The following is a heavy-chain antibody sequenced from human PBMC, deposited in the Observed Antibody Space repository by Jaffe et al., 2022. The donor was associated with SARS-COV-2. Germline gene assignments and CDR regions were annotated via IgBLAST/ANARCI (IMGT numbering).Heavy chain of an antibody. CDR3: ARRYSNYENSWFDP. D-gene: IGHD4-4*01. CDR2: IFYRGST. CDR1: GGSITMSDYY. Sequence: QLQLQESGPGLVKPSETLSLTCTVSGGSITMSDYYWAWIRQPPGKGLEWIGSIFYRGSTYYNSSLKSRVSLSVDTSKNHFSLKVMSVTAADTAVYYCARRYSNYENSWFDPWGQGTPVTVSS. V-gene: IGHV4-39*01. J-gene: IGHJ5*02.